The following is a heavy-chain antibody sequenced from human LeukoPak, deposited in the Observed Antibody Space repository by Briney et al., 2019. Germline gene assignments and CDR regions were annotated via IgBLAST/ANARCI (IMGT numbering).Heavy chain of an antibody. Sequence: GASVKVSCKASGYTFTSYDINWVRQATGQGLEWMGWMNPNSGNTGYAQKFQGRVTITRNTSISTAYMELSSLRSEDTAVYYCARVPEGYCSSTSCSSYYYYYMDVWGKGTTVTVSS. CDR1: GYTFTSYD. D-gene: IGHD2-2*01. J-gene: IGHJ6*03. V-gene: IGHV1-8*01. CDR2: MNPNSGNT. CDR3: ARVPEGYCSSTSCSSYYYYYMDV.